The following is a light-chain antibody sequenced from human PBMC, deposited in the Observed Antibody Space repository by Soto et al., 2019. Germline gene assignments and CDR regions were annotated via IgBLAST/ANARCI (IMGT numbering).Light chain of an antibody. CDR1: QSLLYGDGKTY. CDR3: QQYGSSHT. CDR2: GAS. V-gene: IGKV2-29*01. J-gene: IGKJ5*01. Sequence: DVVLTHTPLSLSVTPGQPASMSCSSSQSLLYGDGKTYLYWYLQRPGQPPQLLIYGASSRAIGIPDRFSGSVSGSDFILTINRLEPEDFAVYYCQQYGSSHTFGQGTRLEIK.